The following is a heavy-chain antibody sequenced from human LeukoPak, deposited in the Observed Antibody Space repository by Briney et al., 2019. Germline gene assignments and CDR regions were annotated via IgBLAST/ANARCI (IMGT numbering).Heavy chain of an antibody. J-gene: IGHJ6*02. Sequence: SETLSLTCTVSGGSISSYYWSWIRQPPGKGLEWIGYTYYSGSTNYNPSLKSRVTISVDTSKNQFSLKLSSVTAADTAVYYCARDLRRRSSSWYPPGSYYYGMDVWGQGTTVTVSS. CDR3: ARDLRRRSSSWYPPGSYYYGMDV. CDR2: TYYSGST. D-gene: IGHD6-13*01. V-gene: IGHV4-59*01. CDR1: GGSISSYY.